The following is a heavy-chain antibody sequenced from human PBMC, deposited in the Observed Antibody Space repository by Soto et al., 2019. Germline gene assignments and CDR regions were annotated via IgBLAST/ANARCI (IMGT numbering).Heavy chain of an antibody. CDR3: ARDRESLGY. V-gene: IGHV3-21*01. Sequence: PGGSMRLSRAASVFTFSYYTMNWVRQAPGKGLEWVSSIISSDYIYYADSVKGRFTISRDNAKNSVYLQMDSLRAEDTAVYYCARDRESLGYWGQGTLVTVFS. CDR1: VFTFSYYT. CDR2: IISSDYI. J-gene: IGHJ4*02.